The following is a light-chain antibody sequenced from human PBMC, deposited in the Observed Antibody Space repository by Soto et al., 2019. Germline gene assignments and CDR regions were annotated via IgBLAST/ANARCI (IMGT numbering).Light chain of an antibody. CDR2: AAS. J-gene: IGKJ3*01. Sequence: EIVLTQSPGTLSLSPGERATLSCRASQTISRTYIAWYQHKRGQAPSLLIFAASSRATGIPDSVSGSGSGTDFSLTILRLEPEDSSVYLCHQFGTSPYTFGPGTKVDIK. CDR3: HQFGTSPYT. V-gene: IGKV3-20*01. CDR1: QTISRTY.